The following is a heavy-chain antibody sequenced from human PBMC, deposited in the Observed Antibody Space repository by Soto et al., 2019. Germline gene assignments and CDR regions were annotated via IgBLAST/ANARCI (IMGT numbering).Heavy chain of an antibody. CDR2: IGTAGDT. V-gene: IGHV3-13*01. D-gene: IGHD2-15*01. Sequence: GESVALSCAASGFTFSRYEMHWVRQASGKGLEGVSAIGTAGDTYYSGSVKGRFTISRENAKTSLYLQMNSLRAGDTAVYYFARGGTGTCGYCGMDDWGQGTRVTVSS. CDR3: ARGGTGTCGYCGMDD. CDR1: GFTFSRYE. J-gene: IGHJ6*02.